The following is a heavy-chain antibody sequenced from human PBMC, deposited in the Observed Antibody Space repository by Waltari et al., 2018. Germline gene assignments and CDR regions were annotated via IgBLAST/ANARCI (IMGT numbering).Heavy chain of an antibody. CDR2: ISASGGGI. J-gene: IGHJ4*02. CDR1: GFTFSSYV. V-gene: IGHV3-23*04. Sequence: EVQLVESGGGLVQPGGSLRLSCAASGFTFSSYVMNWVRQAPGKGLEWVSTISASGGGIYYADSVKGRFTISRDNSKNSLYLQMNSLRAEDTALYYCANADYWGQGTLVTVSS. CDR3: ANADY.